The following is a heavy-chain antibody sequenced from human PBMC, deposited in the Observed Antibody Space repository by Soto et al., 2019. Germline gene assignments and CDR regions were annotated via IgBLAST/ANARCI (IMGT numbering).Heavy chain of an antibody. CDR2: IWYDGSNK. CDR1: GFTFSTYG. D-gene: IGHD5-18*01. Sequence: QVQLVESGGGVVQPGKSLRLSCAASGFTFSTYGMHWVHQAPGKGLEWVAVIWYDGSNKYHGDSLKGRFTISRDNSKNTLYLQINNLRAEDTAVYYCGRDGALGDTAVVDSWGQGTLVTVSS. CDR3: GRDGALGDTAVVDS. V-gene: IGHV3-33*01. J-gene: IGHJ4*02.